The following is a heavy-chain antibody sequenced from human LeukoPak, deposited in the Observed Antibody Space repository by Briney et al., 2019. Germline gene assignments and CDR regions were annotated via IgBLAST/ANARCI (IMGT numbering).Heavy chain of an antibody. CDR1: GYSFTSYN. Sequence: ASVRVSCTASGYSFTSYNMNWVRQAPGQGLEWMGLINPSDDNTNYAQKFQGRVTMTRDTSTSTVYMELSSLRSDDTAVYYCARESITGYYYAMDVWGQGTTVTVSS. CDR3: ARESITGYYYAMDV. V-gene: IGHV1-46*01. J-gene: IGHJ6*02. CDR2: INPSDDNT.